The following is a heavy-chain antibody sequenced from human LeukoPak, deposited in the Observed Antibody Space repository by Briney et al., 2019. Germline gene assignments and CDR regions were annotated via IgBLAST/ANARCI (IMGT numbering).Heavy chain of an antibody. D-gene: IGHD2-15*01. V-gene: IGHV1-2*02. CDR1: GYTFTSYG. Sequence: ASVKVSCKASGYTFTSYGISWVRQAPGQGLEWMGWINPNSGGTNYAQKFQGRVTMTRDTSIITAYMELSRLRSDDTAVYYCAREDCSGGSCYGFDSWGQGTLVTVSS. CDR2: INPNSGGT. J-gene: IGHJ5*01. CDR3: AREDCSGGSCYGFDS.